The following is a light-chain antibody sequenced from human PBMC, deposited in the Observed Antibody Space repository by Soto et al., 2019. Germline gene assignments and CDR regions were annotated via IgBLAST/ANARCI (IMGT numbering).Light chain of an antibody. J-gene: IGKJ1*01. CDR3: QQYKTDSPTWT. CDR1: QSINNW. CDR2: DAS. Sequence: DTQMTQSPSTLSASVGDRVTITCRASQSINNWLAWYQQKPGKAPKLLIYDASSLAGGVPSRFSGSGSGTEFTLTIGSLQPDDFATYYCQQYKTDSPTWTFGQGTKVDIK. V-gene: IGKV1-5*01.